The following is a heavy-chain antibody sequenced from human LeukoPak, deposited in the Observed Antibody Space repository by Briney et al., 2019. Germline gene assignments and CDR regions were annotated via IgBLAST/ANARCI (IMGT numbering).Heavy chain of an antibody. CDR2: INPNGGGT. CDR3: ARELRGNWNALDS. D-gene: IGHD1-20*01. J-gene: IGHJ4*02. V-gene: IGHV1-46*01. Sequence: ASVKVSCKASGYTFTDYYMHWVRQAPGQGLEWMGLINPNGGGTNYAQKFQGRVTMTRDTSTSTVYMELSSLRSEDTDVYYCARELRGNWNALDSWGQGTLVTVSS. CDR1: GYTFTDYY.